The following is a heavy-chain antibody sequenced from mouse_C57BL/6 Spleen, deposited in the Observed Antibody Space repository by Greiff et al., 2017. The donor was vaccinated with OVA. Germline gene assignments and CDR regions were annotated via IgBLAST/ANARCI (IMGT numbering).Heavy chain of an antibody. CDR3: AQNWDGTY. V-gene: IGHV1-82*01. CDR2: IYPGDGDT. CDR1: GYAFSSSW. J-gene: IGHJ3*01. Sequence: VQLQQSGPELVKPGASVKISCKASGYAFSSSWMNWVKQRPGKGLEWIGRIYPGDGDTNYNGKFKDKATLTADKSSSTAYMQLSSLTSEDSAVYFCAQNWDGTYWGQGTLVTVSA. D-gene: IGHD4-1*01.